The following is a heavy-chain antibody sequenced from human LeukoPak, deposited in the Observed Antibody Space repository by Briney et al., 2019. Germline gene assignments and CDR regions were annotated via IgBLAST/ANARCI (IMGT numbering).Heavy chain of an antibody. D-gene: IGHD6-13*01. CDR2: IYYSGST. J-gene: IGHJ4*02. CDR1: GGSISSHY. CDR3: ARAYSSSWYLGYYFDY. Sequence: SETLSLTCTVPGGSISSHYWSWIRQPPGKGLEWVGYIYYSGSTNYNPSLKSRVTISVDTSKNQFSLKLSSVTAADTAVYYCARAYSSSWYLGYYFDYWGQGTLVTVSS. V-gene: IGHV4-59*11.